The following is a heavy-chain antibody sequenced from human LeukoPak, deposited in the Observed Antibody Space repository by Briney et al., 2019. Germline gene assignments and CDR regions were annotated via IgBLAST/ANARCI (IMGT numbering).Heavy chain of an antibody. CDR3: ARQYCSSTSCLGWFDP. CDR2: IYYSGST. J-gene: IGHJ5*02. Sequence: SETLSLTCTVSGGSISSYYWSWIRQPPGKGLEWIGYIYYSGSTNYNPSLKSRVTISVDTSKNQFSLKLSSVTAADTAVYYCARQYCSSTSCLGWFDPWGQGTLVTVSS. D-gene: IGHD2-2*01. V-gene: IGHV4-59*08. CDR1: GGSISSYY.